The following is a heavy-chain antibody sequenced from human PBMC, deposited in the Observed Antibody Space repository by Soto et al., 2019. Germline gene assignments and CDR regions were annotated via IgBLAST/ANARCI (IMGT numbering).Heavy chain of an antibody. CDR3: AREGYCTNGVCYNY. D-gene: IGHD2-8*01. J-gene: IGHJ4*02. Sequence: SVKVSCKASGGTFSSYAISWVRQAPGQGLEWMGGIIPIFGTANYAQKFQGRVTITADESTSTAYMELSSLRSEDTAVYYCAREGYCTNGVCYNYWGQGTLVTVSS. CDR2: IIPIFGTA. CDR1: GGTFSSYA. V-gene: IGHV1-69*13.